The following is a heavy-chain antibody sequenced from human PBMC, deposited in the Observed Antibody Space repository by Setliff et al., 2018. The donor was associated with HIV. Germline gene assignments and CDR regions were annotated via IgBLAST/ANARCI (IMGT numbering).Heavy chain of an antibody. CDR1: GVTFSDSA. D-gene: IGHD3-3*01. V-gene: IGHV3-73*01. CDR2: IKTKSESYAT. CDR3: TASPDGGCYTTNCANWFDP. Sequence: PGGSLRLSCSASGVTFSDSAMHWVRQAPGKGLEWVGRIKTKSESYATAYGASVKGRFTISRDDSQNTAYLQMSSLKTEDTAVYFFTASPDGGCYTTNCANWFDPRGQGTLVTVSS. J-gene: IGHJ5*02.